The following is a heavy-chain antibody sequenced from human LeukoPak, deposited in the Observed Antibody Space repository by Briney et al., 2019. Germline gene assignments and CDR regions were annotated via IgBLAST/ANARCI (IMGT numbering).Heavy chain of an antibody. CDR2: ISAYDGNT. CDR1: GYTFTSYG. Sequence: ASVKVSCKSSGYTFTSYGISWVRQAPGQGLEWMGWISAYDGNTNYAQKLQGRVTMTRDTSTRTVYMELRSLTSDDTSVYYCARTPPGSCFDSGGQGTLVTVSS. V-gene: IGHV1-18*01. J-gene: IGHJ4*02. D-gene: IGHD3-10*01. CDR3: ARTPPGSCFDS.